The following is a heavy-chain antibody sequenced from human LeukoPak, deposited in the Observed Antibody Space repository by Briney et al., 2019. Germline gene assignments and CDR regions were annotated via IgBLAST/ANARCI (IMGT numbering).Heavy chain of an antibody. V-gene: IGHV1-69*05. CDR3: ATKAGWAPNYYYYYYMDV. D-gene: IGHD1-26*01. J-gene: IGHJ6*03. CDR1: GYTFTGYY. CDR2: IIPIFGTA. Sequence: SVKVSCKASGYTFTGYYMHWVRQAPGQGLEWMGGIIPIFGTANYAQKFQGRVTITTDESTSTAYMELSSLRSEDTAVYYCATKAGWAPNYYYYYYMDVWGKGTTVTVSS.